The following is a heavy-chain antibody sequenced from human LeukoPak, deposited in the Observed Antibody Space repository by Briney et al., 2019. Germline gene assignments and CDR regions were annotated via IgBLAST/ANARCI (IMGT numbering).Heavy chain of an antibody. Sequence: SETLSLTCTVSGGSISSATYYWDWIRQPPGKGLEWIGTIYYSGSTYYNPSLKSRVTISVDTSKNEFSLNLSSVTAADTAVYYCARDLIVGAGVGFDPWGQGTLVTVSS. CDR1: GGSISSATYY. CDR3: ARDLIVGAGVGFDP. CDR2: IYYSGST. D-gene: IGHD1-26*01. V-gene: IGHV4-39*02. J-gene: IGHJ5*02.